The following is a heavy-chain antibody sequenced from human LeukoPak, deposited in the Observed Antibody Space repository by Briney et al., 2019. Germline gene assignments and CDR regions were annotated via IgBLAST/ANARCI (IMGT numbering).Heavy chain of an antibody. CDR2: IGGSPSIT. D-gene: IGHD3-3*01. J-gene: IGHJ4*02. V-gene: IGHV3-48*02. Sequence: GGSLRLSXVASGYSFNNYLMNWVRQTPGKGLEWTAYIGGSPSITYYADSVKGRFTISRDNARNSVYLQMSSLRDEDTAVYYCAKETYLDFSTFYFDSWGQGSLVTVSS. CDR1: GYSFNNYL. CDR3: AKETYLDFSTFYFDS.